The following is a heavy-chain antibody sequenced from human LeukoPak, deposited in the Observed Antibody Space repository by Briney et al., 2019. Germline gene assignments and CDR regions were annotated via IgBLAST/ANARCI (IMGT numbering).Heavy chain of an antibody. V-gene: IGHV4-38-2*02. Sequence: PSETLSLTCTVSGYSINSGYYWDWIRQPPGKGLEWIGSMYHGGITYYSPSLKSRVTISVDTSKNQFSLNLSSVTAADTAVYYCARTYYDFWSGYYTGPGDAFDIWGQGTMVTASS. J-gene: IGHJ3*02. CDR1: GYSINSGYY. CDR3: ARTYYDFWSGYYTGPGDAFDI. D-gene: IGHD3-3*01. CDR2: MYHGGIT.